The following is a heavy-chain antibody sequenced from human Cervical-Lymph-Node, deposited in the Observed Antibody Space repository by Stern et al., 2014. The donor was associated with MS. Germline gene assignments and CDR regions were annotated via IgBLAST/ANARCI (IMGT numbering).Heavy chain of an antibody. CDR1: GFSFSEHY. V-gene: IGHV3-72*01. CDR3: TRVKLGADRRAFEI. J-gene: IGHJ3*02. D-gene: IGHD1-7*01. Sequence: EVQLVESGGGLVQPGGSLRLSCATSGFSFSEHYMDWVRQAPGKGLEWVARIRNKANLYATHYAASAEGRFTITRDDSKSSLFLQMDGLKTEDTAVYYCTRVKLGADRRAFEIWGQGTTVTVSS. CDR2: IRNKANLYAT.